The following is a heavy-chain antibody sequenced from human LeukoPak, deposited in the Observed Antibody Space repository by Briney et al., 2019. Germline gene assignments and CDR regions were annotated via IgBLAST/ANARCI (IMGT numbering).Heavy chain of an antibody. CDR1: GGSFSGYY. V-gene: IGHV4-34*01. Sequence: SETLSLTCAVYGGSFSGYYWSWIRQPPGKGLEWFGEINHSGSTNYNPSLKSRVTISVDTSKNQFSLKLSSVTAADTAVYYCARAKARAAARYDYWGQGTLVTVSS. D-gene: IGHD6-13*01. CDR3: ARAKARAAARYDY. CDR2: INHSGST. J-gene: IGHJ4*02.